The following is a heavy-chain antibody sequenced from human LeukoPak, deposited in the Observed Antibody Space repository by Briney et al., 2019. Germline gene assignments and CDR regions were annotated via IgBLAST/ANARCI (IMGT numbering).Heavy chain of an antibody. CDR2: ISAYNGNT. J-gene: IGHJ4*02. Sequence: ASVKVSCKASGHTFTSYGISWVRQAPGQGLEWMGWISAYNGNTNYAQKLQGRVTMTTDTSTSTAYMELRSLRSDDTAVYYCARGLPYYYDSSGYSDYWGQGTLVTVSS. CDR3: ARGLPYYYDSSGYSDY. CDR1: GHTFTSYG. D-gene: IGHD3-22*01. V-gene: IGHV1-18*01.